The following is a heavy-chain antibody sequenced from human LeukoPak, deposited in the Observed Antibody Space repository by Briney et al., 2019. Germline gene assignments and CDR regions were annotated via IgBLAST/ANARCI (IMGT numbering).Heavy chain of an antibody. CDR2: IVVGSGNT. J-gene: IGHJ6*02. CDR1: GFTFTSSA. Sequence: VASVKVSCKASGFTFTSSAVQWVRQARGQRLEWIGWIVVGSGNTNYAQKFQERVTITRDMSTSTAYMELSSLRSEDTAVYYCAALYYYGSGSYYNESRYYYGMDVWGQGTTVTVSS. CDR3: AALYYYGSGSYYNESRYYYGMDV. D-gene: IGHD3-10*01. V-gene: IGHV1-58*01.